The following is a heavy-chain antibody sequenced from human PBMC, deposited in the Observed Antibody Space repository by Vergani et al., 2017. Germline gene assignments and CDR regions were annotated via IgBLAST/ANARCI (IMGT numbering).Heavy chain of an antibody. Sequence: VPLVPSGAAVKKPGESLTISCTGSGYSFTSYWIGWVRQLPGKGLEWMGIIYPGDSDTRYSPSFQGQVTISADKSISTAYLQWSSLKASDTAMYYCARSGSSSWFGRQGDYFDYWGQGTLVTVSS. CDR1: GYSFTSYW. V-gene: IGHV5-51*01. CDR3: ARSGSSSWFGRQGDYFDY. CDR2: IYPGDSDT. D-gene: IGHD6-13*01. J-gene: IGHJ4*02.